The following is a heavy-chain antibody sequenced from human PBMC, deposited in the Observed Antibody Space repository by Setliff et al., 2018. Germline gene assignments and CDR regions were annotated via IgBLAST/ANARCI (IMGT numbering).Heavy chain of an antibody. CDR1: GGTFSSYA. Sequence: ASVKVSCKASGGTFSSYAISWVRQAPGQGLEWMGRIIPIFGTANYAQKFQGRVTITADKSTSTAYMELISLRSEDTAVYYCARGRHPPWSGYPYYYMDVWGQGTTVTVSS. J-gene: IGHJ6*03. D-gene: IGHD3-3*01. CDR2: IIPIFGTA. CDR3: ARGRHPPWSGYPYYYMDV. V-gene: IGHV1-69*06.